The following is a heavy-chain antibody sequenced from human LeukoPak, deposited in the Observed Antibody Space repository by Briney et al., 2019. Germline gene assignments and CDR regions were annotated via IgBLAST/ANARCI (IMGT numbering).Heavy chain of an antibody. V-gene: IGHV3-48*04. Sequence: PGGSLRLSCVASGFIFGDYSMNWVRQAPGKGLEWISYISSSSSTMYYADSVKGRSTISRDNAKNSLFLQMSSLRAEDTAVYYCAKVRGGWYLDYWGQGNLVTVSS. CDR2: ISSSSSTM. CDR3: AKVRGGWYLDY. D-gene: IGHD6-19*01. CDR1: GFIFGDYS. J-gene: IGHJ4*02.